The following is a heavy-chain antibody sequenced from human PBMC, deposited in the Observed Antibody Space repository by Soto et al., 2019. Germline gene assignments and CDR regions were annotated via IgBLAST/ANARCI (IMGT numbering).Heavy chain of an antibody. D-gene: IGHD2-2*02. CDR1: GGTFSSYA. CDR3: ARDLYCSSTSCYNLLGYYGMDV. Sequence: VASVKVSCKASGGTFSSYAISWVRQAPGQGLEWMGGIIPIFGTANYAQKFQGRVTITADESTSTAYMELSSLRSEDTAVYYCARDLYCSSTSCYNLLGYYGMDVWGQGTTVTVSS. J-gene: IGHJ6*02. V-gene: IGHV1-69*13. CDR2: IIPIFGTA.